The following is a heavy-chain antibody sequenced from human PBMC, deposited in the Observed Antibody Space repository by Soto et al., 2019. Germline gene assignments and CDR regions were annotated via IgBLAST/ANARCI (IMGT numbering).Heavy chain of an antibody. CDR2: ITAYNGNT. D-gene: IGHD2-21*01. V-gene: IGHV1-8*01. Sequence: ASVKVSCKASGYTFTSYDINWVRQAPGQGLEWMGWITAYNGNTNYAQKFQDRVTITRDRSMSTAYMELSSLRAEDMAVYYCARRIPFGYGMDVWGQGTTVTVSS. CDR3: ARRIPFGYGMDV. CDR1: GYTFTSYD. J-gene: IGHJ6*02.